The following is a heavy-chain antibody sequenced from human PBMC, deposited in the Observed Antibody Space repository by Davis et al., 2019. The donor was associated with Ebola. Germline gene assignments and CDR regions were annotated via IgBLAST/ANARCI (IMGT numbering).Heavy chain of an antibody. CDR1: GFTFSSYA. J-gene: IGHJ6*03. V-gene: IGHV3-30-3*01. D-gene: IGHD3/OR15-3a*01. CDR3: ASGDGRGRSYDMDV. Sequence: GGSLRLSCVASGFTFSSYAMHWVRQAPGKGLEWVAVISYDGSNKYYADSVKGRFTISRDNSKNTLYLQMNSLRAEDTAFYYCASGDGRGRSYDMDVWGQGTTVTVSS. CDR2: ISYDGSNK.